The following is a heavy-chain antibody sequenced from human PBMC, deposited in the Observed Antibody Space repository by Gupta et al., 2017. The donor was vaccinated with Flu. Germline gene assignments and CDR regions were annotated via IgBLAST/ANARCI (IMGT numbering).Heavy chain of an antibody. CDR3: AKRGWEPRLGDYYYFDI. J-gene: IGHJ2*01. CDR2: ISYEGSDK. Sequence: QEQLVESGGGVVQPGKSLRLSCEASGFTFSRFGMHWVRQAPGKGLEWVAVISYEGSDKYYADSVKGRFIIYRDNCKKTVNLEMNDLRDDDTAVYYGAKRGWEPRLGDYYYFDIWGRGTRVTVSS. CDR1: GFTFSRFG. V-gene: IGHV3-30*18. D-gene: IGHD1-26*01.